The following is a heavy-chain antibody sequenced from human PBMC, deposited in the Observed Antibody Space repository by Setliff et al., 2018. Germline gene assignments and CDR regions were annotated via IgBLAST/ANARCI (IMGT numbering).Heavy chain of an antibody. CDR1: GYTLTKYY. CDR3: ARSPPNRGVGQGHHMDV. V-gene: IGHV1-46*01. D-gene: IGHD1-26*01. J-gene: IGHJ6*03. Sequence: ASVKVSCKASGYTLTKYYMHWVRQAPGQGLEWMGIINPSGGLTRYAQKFQGRVTMTRDTSTSTVYMEVSSLRSEDTAVYYRARSPPNRGVGQGHHMDVWGKGTSVTVSS. CDR2: INPSGGLT.